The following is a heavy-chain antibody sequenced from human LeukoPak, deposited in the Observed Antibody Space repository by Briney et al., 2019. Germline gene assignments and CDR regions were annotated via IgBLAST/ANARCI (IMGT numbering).Heavy chain of an antibody. D-gene: IGHD2-15*01. CDR2: ISGSGGST. CDR1: GFTFSSYA. J-gene: IGHJ4*02. Sequence: PGGSLRLSCAASGFTFSSYAMSWVRQAPGKGLEWVSAISGSGGSTYYADSVKGRFTISRDNSKNTLYLQMNSLRAEDTAVYYCAKQKDIVVVVAAMDYWGQGTLVTVSS. CDR3: AKQKDIVVVVAAMDY. V-gene: IGHV3-23*01.